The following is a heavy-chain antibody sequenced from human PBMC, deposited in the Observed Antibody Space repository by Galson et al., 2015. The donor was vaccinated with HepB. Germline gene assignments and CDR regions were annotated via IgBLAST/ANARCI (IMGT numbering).Heavy chain of an antibody. CDR3: AKSGGGITGAFDI. D-gene: IGHD1-20*01. CDR2: ISGSGGST. V-gene: IGHV3-23*01. Sequence: SLRLSCAASGFTFSSYAMSWVRQAPGKGLEWVSAISGSGGSTYYADSVKGRFTISRDNSKNTLYLQMNSLRAEDTAVYYCAKSGGGITGAFDIWGQGTMVTVSS. J-gene: IGHJ3*02. CDR1: GFTFSSYA.